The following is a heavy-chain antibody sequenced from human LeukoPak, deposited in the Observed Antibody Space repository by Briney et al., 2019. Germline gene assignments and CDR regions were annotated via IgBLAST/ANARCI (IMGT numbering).Heavy chain of an antibody. V-gene: IGHV4-61*02. D-gene: IGHD6-19*01. CDR1: GGSISSGNYY. Sequence: PSQTLSLTCTVSGGSISSGNYYLNWIRQPAGKGLEWIGRIYSRGSTNYNSSLKSRVTISLDTSKNQFSLKLTSVTAADTAVYYCASDKGASGWGLGYWGQGTLVTVSS. J-gene: IGHJ4*02. CDR2: IYSRGST. CDR3: ASDKGASGWGLGY.